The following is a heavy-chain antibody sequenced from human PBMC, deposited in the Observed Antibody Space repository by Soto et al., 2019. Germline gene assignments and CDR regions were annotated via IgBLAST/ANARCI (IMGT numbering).Heavy chain of an antibody. CDR1: GGSISRYY. CDR3: ARDLLCYCGTDCYPLDV. V-gene: IGHV4-59*01. Sequence: SETLSLTCTVSGGSISRYYWSWIRQPPGKGLEWIGYMYNTGSTVYNPPFKSRVTISVDTSKNQFSLKLNSVTAADTAVYYCARDLLCYCGTDCYPLDVWGQGTTVTVSS. J-gene: IGHJ6*02. D-gene: IGHD2-21*02. CDR2: MYNTGST.